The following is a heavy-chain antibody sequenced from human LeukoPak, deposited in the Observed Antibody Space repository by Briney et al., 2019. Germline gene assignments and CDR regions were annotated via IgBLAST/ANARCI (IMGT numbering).Heavy chain of an antibody. D-gene: IGHD3-3*01. V-gene: IGHV3-21*01. Sequence: GGSLRLSCAASGFTFSRNSMNWVRQAPGKGLEWVSSISSSSIYIYYADSVKGRFTISRDNAKNSLYLQMNSLRAEDTAVYYCARDALKYDFWSGSTNWFDPWGQGTLVTVSS. CDR2: ISSSSIYI. J-gene: IGHJ5*02. CDR1: GFTFSRNS. CDR3: ARDALKYDFWSGSTNWFDP.